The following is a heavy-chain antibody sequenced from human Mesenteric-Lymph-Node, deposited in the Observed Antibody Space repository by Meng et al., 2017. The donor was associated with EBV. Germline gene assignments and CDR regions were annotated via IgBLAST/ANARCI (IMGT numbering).Heavy chain of an antibody. CDR2: IIPIFSTA. D-gene: IGHD3-22*01. J-gene: IGHJ4*02. Sequence: QVQLVQSGAELKKPGSSVKVSCKASGGTFSSYAISWVRQAPGQGLEWMRGIIPIFSTANYAQKLQGRVTITADESTSTAYMELNSLRSEDTAVYYCATYYYDSSAYFDWGQGTLVTVSS. CDR1: GGTFSSYA. V-gene: IGHV1-69*01. CDR3: ATYYYDSSAYFD.